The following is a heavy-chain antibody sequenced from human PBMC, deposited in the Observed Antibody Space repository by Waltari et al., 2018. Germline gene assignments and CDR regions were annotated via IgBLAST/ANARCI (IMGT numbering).Heavy chain of an antibody. Sequence: QVQLVESGGGVVQPGRSLKLSCAVGGFSLSSFSMHWVRQAPGKGLEWVAFISYDGSNKYYGDSVKGRFTISRDNSNNILHLHMSALRFEDTAVYYCAKGTPPPDWGQGTLVTVSS. J-gene: IGHJ4*02. CDR3: AKGTPPPD. CDR1: GFSLSSFS. V-gene: IGHV3-30*18. CDR2: ISYDGSNK. D-gene: IGHD1-7*01.